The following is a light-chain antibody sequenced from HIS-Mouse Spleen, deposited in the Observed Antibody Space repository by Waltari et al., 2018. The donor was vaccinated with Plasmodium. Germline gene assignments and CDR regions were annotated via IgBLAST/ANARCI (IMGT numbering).Light chain of an antibody. CDR1: QSISIY. J-gene: IGKJ1*01. CDR2: AAS. V-gene: IGKV1-39*01. Sequence: DIQMTQSPSSLSASVGDRVTITCRASQSISIYLNWYQQKPGKAPNLLIYAASSLQSGVPSRFSGSGSGTDFTLTISSLQPEDFATYYCQQSYSTWTFGQGTKVEIK. CDR3: QQSYSTWT.